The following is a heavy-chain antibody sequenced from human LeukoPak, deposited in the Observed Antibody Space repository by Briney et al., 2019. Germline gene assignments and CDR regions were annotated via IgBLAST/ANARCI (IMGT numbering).Heavy chain of an antibody. V-gene: IGHV3-66*02. CDR2: IYGDNAA. D-gene: IGHD6-13*01. CDR1: AINVTTNY. Sequence: HAGGSLTLSCAASAINVTTNYMTWIRQAPGKGLEWVSLIYGDNAAYYAESVRGRFIISRDSLKNTLFLQMNSLRAEDTAVYYCVSSTGQQFIPYDYWGHGAHVTVSS. J-gene: IGHJ4*01. CDR3: VSSTGQQFIPYDY.